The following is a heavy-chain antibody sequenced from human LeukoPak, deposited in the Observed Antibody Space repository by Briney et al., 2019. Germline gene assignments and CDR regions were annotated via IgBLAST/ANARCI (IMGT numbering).Heavy chain of an antibody. CDR2: ISSSGSTI. D-gene: IGHD2-15*01. Sequence: GGSLRLSCAASGFTFSSYEMNWVRQAPGKGLEWVSYISSSGSTIYYADSVKGRFTISRDNAKNSLYLQMNSLRAEDTAVYYCARTTSTYCSGGSCYSWLRGAFDIWGQGTMVTVSS. CDR3: ARTTSTYCSGGSCYSWLRGAFDI. J-gene: IGHJ3*02. CDR1: GFTFSSYE. V-gene: IGHV3-48*03.